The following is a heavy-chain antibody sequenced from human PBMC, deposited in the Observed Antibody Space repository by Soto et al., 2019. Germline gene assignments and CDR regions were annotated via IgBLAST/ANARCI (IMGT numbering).Heavy chain of an antibody. Sequence: SRPTLVNPTQTLTLTCTFSGFSLTTSGMCVSWIRQPPGNALEWLALIDLDDDKYYSTSLKTRLTISKDTSKNQVVLTMTNMDPVDTATYYCARCPYYDVWSGNPDDTYYFGDWGHGTLVTV. CDR3: ARCPYYDVWSGNPDDTYYFGD. J-gene: IGHJ4*01. V-gene: IGHV2-70*01. D-gene: IGHD3-3*01. CDR2: IDLDDDK. CDR1: GFSLTTSGMC.